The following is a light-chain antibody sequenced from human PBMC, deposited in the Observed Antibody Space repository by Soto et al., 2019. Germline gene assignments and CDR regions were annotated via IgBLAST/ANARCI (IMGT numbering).Light chain of an antibody. CDR1: QGINNN. CDR2: AAS. CDR3: QRTYNAPFT. Sequence: DIQMTQSPSSLSASVGDRVTITCRASQGINNNLAWFQQKPGKAPRSLITAASTLESGVPSRFSGSGSGTDFTLTINNLQPEDFATYYCQRTYNAPFTFGPGTKVAIK. J-gene: IGKJ3*01. V-gene: IGKV1-16*01.